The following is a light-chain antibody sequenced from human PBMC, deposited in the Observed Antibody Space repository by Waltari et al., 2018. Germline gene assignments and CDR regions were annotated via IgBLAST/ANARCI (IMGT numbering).Light chain of an antibody. CDR2: WAS. CDR3: QQYYSTPPT. J-gene: IGKJ1*01. Sequence: DIVMTQSPDSLAVSLGESATINCKSSQSVLYSSNNKNYLAWYQQKPGQPPKLLIYWASTREPGVPDRFSGSGSGTDFTLTISSLQAEDVAVYYCQQYYSTPPTFGQGTKVEIK. V-gene: IGKV4-1*01. CDR1: QSVLYSSNNKNY.